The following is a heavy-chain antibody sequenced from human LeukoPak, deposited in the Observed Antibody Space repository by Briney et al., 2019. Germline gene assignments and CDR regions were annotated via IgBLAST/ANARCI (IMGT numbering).Heavy chain of an antibody. CDR3: ARVAPPERDTHAFDI. J-gene: IGHJ3*02. D-gene: IGHD6-13*01. CDR2: IIPIFGTA. V-gene: IGHV1-69*13. CDR1: GGTFSSYA. Sequence: PAASVKVSCKASGGTFSSYAISWVRQAPGQGLEWMGGIIPIFGTANYAQKFQGRVTITADESTSTAYMELSSLRSEDTAVYYCARVAPPERDTHAFDIWGQGTMVTVSS.